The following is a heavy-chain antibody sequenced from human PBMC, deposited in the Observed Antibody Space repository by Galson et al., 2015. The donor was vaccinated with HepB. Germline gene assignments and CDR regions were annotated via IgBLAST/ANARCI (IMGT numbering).Heavy chain of an antibody. D-gene: IGHD3-22*01. CDR2: IIPIFGTA. CDR3: AAGGTYYYDSSGYYFDY. J-gene: IGHJ4*02. CDR1: GGTFSSYA. Sequence: SVKVSCKASGGTFSSYAISWVRQAPGQGLEWMGGIIPIFGTANYAQKFQGRVTITADESTSTAYMELSSLRSEDTAVYYCAAGGTYYYDSSGYYFDYWGQGTLVTVSS. V-gene: IGHV1-69*13.